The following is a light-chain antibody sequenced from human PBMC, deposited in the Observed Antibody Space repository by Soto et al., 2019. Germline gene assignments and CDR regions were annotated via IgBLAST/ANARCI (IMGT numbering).Light chain of an antibody. CDR2: DDS. J-gene: IGLJ2*01. CDR1: NIGTKS. Sequence: SYELTQPPSVSVAPGQTARITCGGNNIGTKSVHWYQQKPGQAPVLVVDDDSARPSGIPERFSGSNSGNTAILIISRVEAGDEADFYCQVWESAIVFGGGTKLTVL. V-gene: IGLV3-21*02. CDR3: QVWESAIV.